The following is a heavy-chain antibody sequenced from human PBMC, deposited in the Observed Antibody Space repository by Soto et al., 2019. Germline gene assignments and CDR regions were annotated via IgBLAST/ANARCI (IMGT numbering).Heavy chain of an antibody. J-gene: IGHJ6*03. CDR3: ARDEGPAAAYYYYMDV. CDR1: GFTFSSYW. D-gene: IGHD2-15*01. CDR2: IKQDGSEK. Sequence: EVQLVESGGGLVQPGGSLRLSCAASGFTFSSYWMSWVRQAPGKGLEWVANIKQDGSEKYYVDSVKGRFTISRDNAKNSLYLQMNSLRAEDTAVYYCARDEGPAAAYYYYMDVWGKGTTVTVPS. V-gene: IGHV3-7*01.